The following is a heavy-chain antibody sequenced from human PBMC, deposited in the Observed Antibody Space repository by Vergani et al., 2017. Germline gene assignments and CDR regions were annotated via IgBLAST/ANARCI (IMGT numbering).Heavy chain of an antibody. V-gene: IGHV4-30-2*03. CDR3: ARDLNRGYSGYDFDY. J-gene: IGHJ4*02. CDR2: IYYSGST. CDR1: GGSISSGGYS. Sequence: QLQLQESGSGLVKPSQTLSLTCAVSGGSISSGGYSWSWIRQPPGKGLEWIGSIYYSGSTYYNPSLKSRGTISVDTSKNQFSLKLSSVTAADTAVYYCARDLNRGYSGYDFDYWGQGTLVTVSS. D-gene: IGHD5-12*01.